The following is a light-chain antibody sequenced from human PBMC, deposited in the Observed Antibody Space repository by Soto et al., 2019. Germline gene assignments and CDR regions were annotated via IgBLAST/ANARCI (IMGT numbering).Light chain of an antibody. CDR2: TAS. V-gene: IGKV3-20*01. CDR3: QQYGSSPPSWT. Sequence: ETVLTQSPGTLSLSPGERATLSCRASQSVSSSYLAWYQQKPGQAPRLLIYTASSRATGIPDRFSGSGSGTDFTLTISRLEPEEFAVYYCQQYGSSPPSWTFGKGTKVEIK. CDR1: QSVSSSY. J-gene: IGKJ1*01.